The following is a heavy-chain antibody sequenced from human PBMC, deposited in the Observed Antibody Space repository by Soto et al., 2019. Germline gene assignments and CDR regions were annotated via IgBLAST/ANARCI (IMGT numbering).Heavy chain of an antibody. J-gene: IGHJ6*02. CDR3: ARATIYNWNDVGGMDV. V-gene: IGHV3-21*01. D-gene: IGHD1-1*01. Sequence: EVQLVESGGGLVKPGGSLRLSCAASGFTFSSYSMNWVRQAPGKGLEWVSSISSSSSYIYYADSVKGRFTISRDNAKNSLYLQMNSLRAEDTAVYYCARATIYNWNDVGGMDVWGQGTTFTVSS. CDR1: GFTFSSYS. CDR2: ISSSSSYI.